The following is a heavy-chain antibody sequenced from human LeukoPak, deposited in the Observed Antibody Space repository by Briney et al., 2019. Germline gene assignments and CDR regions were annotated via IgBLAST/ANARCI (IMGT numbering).Heavy chain of an antibody. D-gene: IGHD3-16*01. CDR1: GFTFSSNY. V-gene: IGHV3-53*04. J-gene: IGHJ4*02. CDR2: IYSGGST. Sequence: PGGSLRLSCAASGFTFSSNYMSWVRQAPGKGLEWVSVIYSGGSTYYADSVKGRFTISRHNSKNTLYLQMNSLRTEDTAVYYCARDMMRAGDSRDYWGQGTLVTVSS. CDR3: ARDMMRAGDSRDY.